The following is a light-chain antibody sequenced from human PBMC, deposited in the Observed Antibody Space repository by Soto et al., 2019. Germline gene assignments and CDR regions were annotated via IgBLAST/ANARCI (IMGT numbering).Light chain of an antibody. V-gene: IGLV2-23*01. CDR3: YSYAGSNTVV. J-gene: IGLJ2*01. CDR1: SSDVGSYNL. Sequence: QSVLTQPASVSGSPGQSITISCTGTSSDVGSYNLVSWYQQHPGKAPKLIIYEGSKRPSGVSNRFSASKSGNTASLTISGLQAEDEADYYCYSYAGSNTVVFGGGTKLTVL. CDR2: EGS.